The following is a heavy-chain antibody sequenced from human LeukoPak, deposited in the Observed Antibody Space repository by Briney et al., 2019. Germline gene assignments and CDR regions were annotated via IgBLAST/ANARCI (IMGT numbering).Heavy chain of an antibody. D-gene: IGHD2-15*01. CDR3: AKSGLNRFDY. CDR1: GDTFSNSA. Sequence: ASVKVSCKASGDTFSNSAISWVRQAPGQGLEYMGGIIPMFGTPNYAQKFQGRVTITADKSTSTAYMELSSLRSEDTAVYYCAKSGLNRFDYWGQGTLVTVSS. J-gene: IGHJ4*02. V-gene: IGHV1-69*06. CDR2: IIPMFGTP.